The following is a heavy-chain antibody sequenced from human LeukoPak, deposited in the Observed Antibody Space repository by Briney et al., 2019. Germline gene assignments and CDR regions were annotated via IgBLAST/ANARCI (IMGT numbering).Heavy chain of an antibody. CDR3: ARDGVAGPYDY. CDR2: ISYDGSNK. CDR1: GFTFSSYG. D-gene: IGHD2-15*01. J-gene: IGHJ4*02. Sequence: QAGGSLRLSCAASGFTFSSYGMHWVRQAPGKGLEWVAVISYDGSNKYYADSVKGRFTISRDNSKNTLYLQMNSLRAEDTAVYYCARDGVAGPYDYWGQGTLVTVSS. V-gene: IGHV3-30*03.